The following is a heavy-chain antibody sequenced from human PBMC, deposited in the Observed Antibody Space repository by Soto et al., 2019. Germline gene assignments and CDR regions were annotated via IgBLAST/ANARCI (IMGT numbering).Heavy chain of an antibody. D-gene: IGHD3-22*01. CDR3: ARSTHNYYDSSGYYYSYLDP. CDR1: GGTFSSYA. Sequence: SVKVSCKASGGTFSSYAISWVRQAPGQGLEWMGGVIPIFGTANYAQKFQGRVTITADESTSTAYMELSSLRSEDTAVYYCARSTHNYYDSSGYYYSYLDPWGQGTLVTVSS. V-gene: IGHV1-69*13. CDR2: VIPIFGTA. J-gene: IGHJ5*02.